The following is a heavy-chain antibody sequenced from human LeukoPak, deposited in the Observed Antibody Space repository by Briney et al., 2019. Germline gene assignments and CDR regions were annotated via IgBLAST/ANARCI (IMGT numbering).Heavy chain of an antibody. V-gene: IGHV4-39*07. CDR1: GGSISSSSYY. Sequence: SETLSLTCTVSGGSISSSSYYWGWIRQPPGKGLEWIGSIYYSGSTYYNPSLKSRVTISVDTSKNQFSLKLSSVTAADTAAYYCARGSGSYSWNYWGQGTLVTVSS. CDR2: IYYSGST. D-gene: IGHD1-26*01. J-gene: IGHJ4*02. CDR3: ARGSGSYSWNY.